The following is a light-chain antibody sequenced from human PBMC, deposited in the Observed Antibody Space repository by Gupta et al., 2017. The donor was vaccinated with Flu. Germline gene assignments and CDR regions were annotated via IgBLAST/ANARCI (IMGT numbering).Light chain of an antibody. CDR2: INS. CDR3: AAEDDSLNFWV. Sequence: TVTSSCCGTSSNVGSNSFYCYPLLPAPSPNLLIYINSRRRSVAPARFSGAKSATSASVTISWLQAEDGADYYCAAEDDSLNFWVFGGGTKLTVL. J-gene: IGLJ3*02. V-gene: IGLV1-44*01. CDR1: SSNVGSNS.